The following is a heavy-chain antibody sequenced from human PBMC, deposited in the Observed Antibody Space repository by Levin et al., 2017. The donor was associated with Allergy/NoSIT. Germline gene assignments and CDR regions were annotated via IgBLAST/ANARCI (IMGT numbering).Heavy chain of an antibody. V-gene: IGHV3-43D*03. CDR2: IAWDGGDT. J-gene: IGHJ3*02. Sequence: RSGGSLRLSCAASGFTFDDYAMHWVRQAPGTGLEWPGLEWVSLIAWDGGDTYYADSVKGRFTISRDNSKKSLYLQMNSLRAEDTAVYYCAKARNSGDSIDALEMWGQGTMVTVSS. D-gene: IGHD3-22*01. CDR1: GFTFDDYA. CDR3: AKARNSGDSIDALEM.